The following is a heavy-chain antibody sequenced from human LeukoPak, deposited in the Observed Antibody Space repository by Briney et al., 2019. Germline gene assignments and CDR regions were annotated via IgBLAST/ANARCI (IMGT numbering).Heavy chain of an antibody. D-gene: IGHD3-3*01. V-gene: IGHV4-34*01. CDR2: INHSGST. CDR3: ARGKLRFLEWLKYNWFDP. Sequence: ASETLSLTCAVYGGSFSGYYWSWIRQPPGKGLEWIGEINHSGSTNYNPSLKSRVTISVDTSKNQFSLKLSSVTAADTAVYYCARGKLRFLEWLKYNWFDPWGQGTLVTVSS. CDR1: GGSFSGYY. J-gene: IGHJ5*02.